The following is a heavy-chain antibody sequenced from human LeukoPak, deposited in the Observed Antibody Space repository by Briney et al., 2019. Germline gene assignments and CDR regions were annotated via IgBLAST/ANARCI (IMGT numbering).Heavy chain of an antibody. Sequence: ASVKVSCKTSGYNFASYTMHWLRQAPGQSPEWMGSINGDNGNTKYSEKFQGRVPFTRDTSASSAYMELSRLRSEDTAVYYCARSSSGTYHYWGQGTLVTVSS. J-gene: IGHJ4*02. D-gene: IGHD3-10*01. CDR3: ARSSSGTYHY. CDR1: GYNFASYT. CDR2: INGDNGNT. V-gene: IGHV1-3*01.